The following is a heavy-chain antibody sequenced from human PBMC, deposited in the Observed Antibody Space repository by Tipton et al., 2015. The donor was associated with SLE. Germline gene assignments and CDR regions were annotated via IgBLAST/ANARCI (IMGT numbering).Heavy chain of an antibody. Sequence: TLSLTCTVSGGSINRYYWSWIRQAPGKGLEWIGYIYFTGSTRYNPSLESRVTMSVDTSKNQFSLKLNSVTAADTAVYYCARHDVTVHHYFDYWGRGTLVTVSS. D-gene: IGHD2-21*02. CDR1: GGSINRYY. CDR2: IYFTGST. CDR3: ARHDVTVHHYFDY. J-gene: IGHJ4*02. V-gene: IGHV4-59*01.